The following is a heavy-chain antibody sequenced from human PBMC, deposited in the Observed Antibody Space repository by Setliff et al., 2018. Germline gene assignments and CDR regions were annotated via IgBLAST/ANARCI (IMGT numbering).Heavy chain of an antibody. J-gene: IGHJ6*02. CDR3: VRDRTAYSYGLDV. CDR2: INHSGSP. Sequence: KPSETLSLTCAVYGASFSGTYCSWIRQSPGKGLEWIGEINHTGSPNWIGEINHSGSPNYNPSLKSRVTMSVDTSKNQFSLKLTSVTAADTAVYYCVRDRTAYSYGLDVWGQGTTVTVSS. V-gene: IGHV4-34*01. CDR1: GASFSGTY. D-gene: IGHD5-18*01.